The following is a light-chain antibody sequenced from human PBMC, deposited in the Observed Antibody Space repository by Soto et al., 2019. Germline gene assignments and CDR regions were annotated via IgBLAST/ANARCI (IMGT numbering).Light chain of an antibody. CDR1: SGDVGGYNQ. CDR3: CSNAGSYISV. V-gene: IGLV2-11*01. Sequence: QPALTQPRSVSGSPGQSVIISCTGTSGDVGGYNQVSWYQQHPGTAPKLFIYDVSKRPSGVPDRFSGSKSGNTASLTISGLQADDEADYYCCSNAGSYISVFGGGTKLTVL. J-gene: IGLJ2*01. CDR2: DVS.